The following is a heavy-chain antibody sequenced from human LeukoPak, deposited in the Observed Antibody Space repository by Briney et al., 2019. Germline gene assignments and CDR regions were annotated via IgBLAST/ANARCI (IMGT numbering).Heavy chain of an antibody. CDR2: IIPIFGTA. D-gene: IGHD3-10*01. V-gene: IGHV1-69*01. CDR3: ARDLWVRGTLSYYYYGMDV. Sequence: GSSVKVSCKASGGTFSSYAISWVRRAPGQGLEWMGGIIPIFGTANYAQKFQGRVTITADESTSTAYMELSSLRSEDTAVYYCARDLWVRGTLSYYYYGMDVWGQGTTVTVSS. CDR1: GGTFSSYA. J-gene: IGHJ6*02.